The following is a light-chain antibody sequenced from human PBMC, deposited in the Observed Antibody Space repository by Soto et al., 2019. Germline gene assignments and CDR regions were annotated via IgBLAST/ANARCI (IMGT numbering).Light chain of an antibody. V-gene: IGLV2-14*01. Sequence: QSVLTQPASVSGSPGQSITISCTGTSSDDGGYNYVSWYQQHPGKAPKLMIYDVINRPSGVSNRFSGSKSGNTASLTISGLQAEDEADYYCSSYTSSSLVFGTGTKVTVL. CDR2: DVI. CDR1: SSDDGGYNY. J-gene: IGLJ1*01. CDR3: SSYTSSSLV.